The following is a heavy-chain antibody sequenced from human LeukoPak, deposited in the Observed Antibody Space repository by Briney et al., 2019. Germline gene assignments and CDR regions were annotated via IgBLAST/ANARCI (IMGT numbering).Heavy chain of an antibody. V-gene: IGHV1-3*01. Sequence: GASVKVSCKASGYTFINFAINWGRQAPGQRPEWMGWINAGNGNTKYSQKFQGRVTITRDTSASTAYMEHSGLTSEDTAVYYCARGPRAAADDYWGQGTLVTVSS. CDR2: INAGNGNT. CDR3: ARGPRAAADDY. CDR1: GYTFINFA. J-gene: IGHJ4*02. D-gene: IGHD6-13*01.